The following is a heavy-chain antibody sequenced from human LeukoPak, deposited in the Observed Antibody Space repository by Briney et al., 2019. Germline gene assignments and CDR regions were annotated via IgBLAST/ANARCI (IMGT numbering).Heavy chain of an antibody. V-gene: IGHV2-5*02. CDR3: AHSSDLYDSSGSYPYYFDY. J-gene: IGHJ4*02. D-gene: IGHD3-22*01. CDR2: IYWDDDK. Sequence: SGPTLVNPTQTLTLICTFSGFSLSTSGVDVAWIRQPPGKALEWLALIYWDDDKRYSPSLKSRLTITKDTSKNQVVLIMTNMDPVDTATYYCAHSSDLYDSSGSYPYYFDYWGQGTLVTVSS. CDR1: GFSLSTSGVD.